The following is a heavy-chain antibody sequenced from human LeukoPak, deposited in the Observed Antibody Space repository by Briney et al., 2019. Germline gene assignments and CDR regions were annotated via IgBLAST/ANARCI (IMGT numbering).Heavy chain of an antibody. V-gene: IGHV4-39*01. D-gene: IGHD3-16*02. CDR3: ARLPGSYDYVWGSYRPTTRFDY. J-gene: IGHJ4*02. CDR2: IYYSGST. CDR1: GGSISSSSYY. Sequence: PSETLTLTCTVSGGSISSSSYYWGWIRQPPGKGLEWLGSIYYSGSTYYNPSLKSRVTISVDTSKNQFSLKLSSVTAADTAVYYCARLPGSYDYVWGSYRPTTRFDYWGQGTLVTVSS.